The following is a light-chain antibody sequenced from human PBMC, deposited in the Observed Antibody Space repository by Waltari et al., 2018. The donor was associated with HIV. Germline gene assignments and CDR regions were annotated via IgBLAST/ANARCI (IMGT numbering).Light chain of an antibody. Sequence: AVQMTQSPSSLSASVGDKITITCRASQGIGNDVGWYQHKPGRAPKLLVYSASRLQSGVPSRFSGSVSGTDFTLIISNLQPEDFATYYCLQDYNYPRTFGQGTEVAVK. V-gene: IGKV1-6*01. CDR3: LQDYNYPRT. CDR2: SAS. CDR1: QGIGND. J-gene: IGKJ1*01.